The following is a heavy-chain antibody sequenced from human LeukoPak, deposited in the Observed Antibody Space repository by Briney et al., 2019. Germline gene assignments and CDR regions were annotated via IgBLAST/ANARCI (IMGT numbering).Heavy chain of an antibody. CDR2: ISYDGSNK. V-gene: IGHV3-30*18. Sequence: PGGSLRLSCAASGFTFSSYGMHWVRQAPGKGLEWVAVISYDGSNKYYADSVKGRFTISRDNSKNTLYLQMNSLRVEDTAVYYCAKNYYDSSGYYPMLDYWGQGTLVTVSS. D-gene: IGHD3-22*01. J-gene: IGHJ4*02. CDR3: AKNYYDSSGYYPMLDY. CDR1: GFTFSSYG.